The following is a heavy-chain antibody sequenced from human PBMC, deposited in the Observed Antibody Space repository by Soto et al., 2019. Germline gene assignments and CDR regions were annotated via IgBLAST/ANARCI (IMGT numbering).Heavy chain of an antibody. D-gene: IGHD5-12*01. J-gene: IGHJ6*02. CDR1: GFTFSSYD. CDR3: ASLDSGYGGGCSDF. CDR2: IGTAGDT. Sequence: EVQLVESGGGLVQPGGSLRLSCAASGFTFSSYDMHWVRHATGKGLEWVSAIGTAGDTYYPGSVKGRFTISTENAKNALYLQTDSLRAGNAAVYYCASLDSGYGGGCSDFWGQGTTVTVSS. V-gene: IGHV3-13*01.